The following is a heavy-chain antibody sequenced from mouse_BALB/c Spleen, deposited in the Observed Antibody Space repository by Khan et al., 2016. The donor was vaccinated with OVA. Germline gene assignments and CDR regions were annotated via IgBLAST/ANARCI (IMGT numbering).Heavy chain of an antibody. V-gene: IGHV1S132*01. D-gene: IGHD3-2*02. CDR2: IYPGTDNA. Sequence: QVQLQQSGAELVRPGTSVKLSCKTSGYIFTTYWIHWVKQRSGQGLEWIARIYPGTDNAYYNEKLKDRATLTADISSSTAYMQLSSLKSEDSAVYFCAREEALYYFDYWGQGTTLTVSS. CDR3: AREEALYYFDY. J-gene: IGHJ2*01. CDR1: GYIFTTYW.